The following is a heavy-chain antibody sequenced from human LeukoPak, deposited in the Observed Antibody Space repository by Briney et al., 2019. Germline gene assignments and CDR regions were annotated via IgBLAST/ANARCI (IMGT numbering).Heavy chain of an antibody. D-gene: IGHD3-22*01. V-gene: IGHV3-23*01. J-gene: IGHJ4*02. CDR3: VKDQDSGAYSRFDY. Sequence: GGSLRLSCAASGFTFNSYAISWVRQAPGKGLEWVSSISGSGGNTYYTDSVKGRFTISRDNSKNTLYLQMNSLRAEDTAVYYCVKDQDSGAYSRFDYWGQGTLVTVSS. CDR1: GFTFNSYA. CDR2: ISGSGGNT.